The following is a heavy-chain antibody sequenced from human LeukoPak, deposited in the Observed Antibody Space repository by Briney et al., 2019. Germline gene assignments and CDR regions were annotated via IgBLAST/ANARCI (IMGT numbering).Heavy chain of an antibody. Sequence: ASVKVSCKASGYTFTSYGISWVRQAPGQGLEWMGWISAYNGNTNYAQKLQGRVTMTTDTSTSTAYMELRSLRSDDTAVYYCARSITIFGEVGSAGGYWGQGTLVTVSS. J-gene: IGHJ4*02. V-gene: IGHV1-18*01. CDR2: ISAYNGNT. CDR3: ARSITIFGEVGSAGGY. CDR1: GYTFTSYG. D-gene: IGHD3-3*01.